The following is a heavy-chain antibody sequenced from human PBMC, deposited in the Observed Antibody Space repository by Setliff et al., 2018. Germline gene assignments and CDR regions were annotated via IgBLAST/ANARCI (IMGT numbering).Heavy chain of an antibody. V-gene: IGHV4-59*01. Sequence: PSETLSLTCTVSGGSLGTYYWTLIRQPPGKGLEFIGYVYYSGAAKYDPSLKSRVTMSVDTSKTQFSLKLNSMTTADTAVYYCARGGTYRYFDYWGQGTLVTVSS. CDR1: GGSLGTYY. J-gene: IGHJ4*02. CDR3: ARGGTYRYFDY. CDR2: VYYSGAA.